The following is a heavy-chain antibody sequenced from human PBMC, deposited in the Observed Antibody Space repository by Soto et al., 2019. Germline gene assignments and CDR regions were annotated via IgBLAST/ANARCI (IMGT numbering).Heavy chain of an antibody. Sequence: VQLVQSGGGLVQPGGSLRLSCAASGFTVSSNYMTWVRQAPGKGLEWVSVIYSGGNTYYADSVKGRFTISRDNSKNTLYLQMNSLRAEDTAVYYCAITTYWSGSYSDNWGQGTLVTVSS. V-gene: IGHV3-66*01. CDR1: GFTVSSNY. J-gene: IGHJ4*02. CDR3: AITTYWSGSYSDN. D-gene: IGHD3-10*01. CDR2: IYSGGNT.